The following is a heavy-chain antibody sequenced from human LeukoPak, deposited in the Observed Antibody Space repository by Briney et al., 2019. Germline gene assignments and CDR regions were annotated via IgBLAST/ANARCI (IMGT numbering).Heavy chain of an antibody. CDR3: ARAVYCSSTSCYFDP. CDR1: GASISSGSYY. V-gene: IGHV4-39*01. D-gene: IGHD2-2*01. Sequence: PSETLSLTCTVSGASISSGSYYWVWIRQPPGKGLEWIGSIHYSGSTDYNPSLKSRATTSLDTSKNQVSVNLRFVTAADAAVYYCARAVYCSSTSCYFDPWGQGTLVTVSS. CDR2: IHYSGST. J-gene: IGHJ5*02.